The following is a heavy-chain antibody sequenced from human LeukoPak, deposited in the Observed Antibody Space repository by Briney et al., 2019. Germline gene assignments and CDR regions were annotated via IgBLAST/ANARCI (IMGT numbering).Heavy chain of an antibody. V-gene: IGHV4-59*08. J-gene: IGHJ6*02. CDR2: IYYSGST. CDR3: ARLHGTGGYYYYGMDV. Sequence: SETLSLTCTVSGGSISSYYWSWIRQPPGKGLEWIGYIYYSGSTNYNPSLKSRVTISVVTSKNQFSLKVSSVTAADTAVYYCARLHGTGGYYYYGMDVWGQGTTVTVSS. CDR1: GGSISSYY.